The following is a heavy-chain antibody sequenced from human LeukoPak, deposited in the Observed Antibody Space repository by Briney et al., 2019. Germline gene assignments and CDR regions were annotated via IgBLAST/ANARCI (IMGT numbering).Heavy chain of an antibody. D-gene: IGHD4-17*01. J-gene: IGHJ6*02. V-gene: IGHV4-59*12. CDR3: AREDPQTTVPEGMDV. Sequence: PSETLSHTCTVSGGSISYYYWSWIRQSPGKGLEWIGYIYYSGTTNYNPSLKSRVTISVDTSKNQFSLQLRSVTAADTAVYYCAREDPQTTVPEGMDVWGQGTTVNVSS. CDR1: GGSISYYY. CDR2: IYYSGTT.